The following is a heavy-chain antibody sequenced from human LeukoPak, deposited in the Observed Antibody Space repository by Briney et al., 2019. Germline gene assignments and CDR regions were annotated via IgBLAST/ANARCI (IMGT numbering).Heavy chain of an antibody. CDR2: INHSGST. D-gene: IGHD6-6*01. V-gene: IGHV4-34*01. CDR1: GVSFSGYY. Sequence: PSETLSLTCAVYGVSFSGYYWSWIRQPPGKGLEWIGEINHSGSTNYNPSLKSRVTISVDTSKNQFSLKLSSVTAADTAVYYCARAPRIAARHFQHWGQGTLVTVSS. CDR3: ARAPRIAARHFQH. J-gene: IGHJ1*01.